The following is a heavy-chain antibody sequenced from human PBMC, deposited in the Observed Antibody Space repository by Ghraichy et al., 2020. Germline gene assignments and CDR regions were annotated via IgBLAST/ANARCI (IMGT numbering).Heavy chain of an antibody. Sequence: SQTLSLTCTVSGGSIGNYYWSWIRQSPGKGLEWIGYIYYSGDTNYNPSLKSRVTISMDTSKNQFSLKLSSVIAADTAVYYCARGSYIPYYEFLWGNPFDYWGQGTLVTVSS. D-gene: IGHD3-16*01. CDR1: GGSIGNYY. J-gene: IGHJ4*02. CDR2: IYYSGDT. V-gene: IGHV4-59*01. CDR3: ARGSYIPYYEFLWGNPFDY.